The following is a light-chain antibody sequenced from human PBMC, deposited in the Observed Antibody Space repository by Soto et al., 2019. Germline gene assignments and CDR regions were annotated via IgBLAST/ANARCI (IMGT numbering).Light chain of an antibody. Sequence: QSALTQPRSVSGSPGQSVTISCTGTSSDVGGYIYVSWYQQHPGKVPKLMIYDVSKRPSGVPDRFSGSKSDNTASLTISGLQAEDEADYYCCSYAGSPFVFGTGTKLTVL. J-gene: IGLJ1*01. CDR3: CSYAGSPFV. CDR2: DVS. V-gene: IGLV2-11*01. CDR1: SSDVGGYIY.